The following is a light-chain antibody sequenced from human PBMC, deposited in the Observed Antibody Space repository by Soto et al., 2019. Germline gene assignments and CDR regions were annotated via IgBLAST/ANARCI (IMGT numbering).Light chain of an antibody. CDR3: SSYAGSNNLYV. CDR1: SSDVGGYNY. J-gene: IGLJ1*01. CDR2: EVT. V-gene: IGLV2-8*01. Sequence: QSALTQPPSASGSPGQSVTISCTGTSSDVGGYNYVSWYKQHPGKAPKLMIYEVTKRPSGVPDRFSGSKSGNTASLTVSGLQAEDEADYYCSSYAGSNNLYVFGTGTKLTVL.